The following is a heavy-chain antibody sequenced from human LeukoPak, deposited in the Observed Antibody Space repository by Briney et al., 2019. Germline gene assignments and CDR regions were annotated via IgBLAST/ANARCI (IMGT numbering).Heavy chain of an antibody. Sequence: GGSLRLSCAASGFTFSSYSMNWVRQAPGKGLEWVSYITSRSSPIHYADSVKGRFTIPRDNAKNSLYLQMNSLRAEDTAVYYCTRDPHALDYWGQGTLVTVSS. CDR3: TRDPHALDY. CDR1: GFTFSSYS. V-gene: IGHV3-48*01. CDR2: ITSRSSPI. J-gene: IGHJ4*02.